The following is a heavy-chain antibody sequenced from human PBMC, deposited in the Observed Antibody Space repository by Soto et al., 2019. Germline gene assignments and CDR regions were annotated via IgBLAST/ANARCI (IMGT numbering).Heavy chain of an antibody. V-gene: IGHV3-33*01. J-gene: IGHJ6*02. CDR2: IWYDGSNK. D-gene: IGHD2-2*01. CDR1: GFTFSSFV. CDR3: ARDQVPATWDYYNGMDV. Sequence: GGSLRLSCAASGFTFSSFVMHWVRQAPGKGLEWVAVIWYDGSNKYYADSVKGRFTISRDNSKNTLYLQMNSLRAEDTAVYYCARDQVPATWDYYNGMDVWGQGTTVTVSS.